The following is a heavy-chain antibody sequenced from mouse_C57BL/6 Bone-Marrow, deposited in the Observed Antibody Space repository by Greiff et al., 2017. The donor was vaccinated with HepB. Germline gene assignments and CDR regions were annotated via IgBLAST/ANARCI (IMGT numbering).Heavy chain of an antibody. D-gene: IGHD4-1*01. V-gene: IGHV5-15*01. J-gene: IGHJ4*01. CDR2: ISNLAYSI. CDR1: GFTFSDYG. Sequence: EVHLVESGGGLVQPGGSLKLSCAASGFTFSDYGMAWVRQAPRKGPEWVAFISNLAYSIYYADTVTGRFTISRENAKNTLYLEMSSLRSEDTAMYYCAREELGPYYYAMDYWGQGTSVTVSS. CDR3: AREELGPYYYAMDY.